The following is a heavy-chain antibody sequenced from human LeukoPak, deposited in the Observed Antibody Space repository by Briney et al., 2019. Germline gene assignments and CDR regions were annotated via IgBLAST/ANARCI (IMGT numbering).Heavy chain of an antibody. CDR3: ARDVGDFWSGYYTDYYYYMDV. Sequence: SETLSLTCTVSGGSISSYYWSWIRQPAGKGLEWIGRIYTSGSTNYNPSLKSRVTMSVDTSKTQFSLKLSSVTAADTAVYYCARDVGDFWSGYYTDYYYYMDVWGKGTTVTVSS. CDR1: GGSISSYY. D-gene: IGHD3-3*01. CDR2: IYTSGST. J-gene: IGHJ6*03. V-gene: IGHV4-4*07.